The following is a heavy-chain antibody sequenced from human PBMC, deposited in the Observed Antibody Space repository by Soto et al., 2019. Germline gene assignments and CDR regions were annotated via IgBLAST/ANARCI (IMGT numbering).Heavy chain of an antibody. CDR3: TKEMGSAIPFES. D-gene: IGHD2-8*01. V-gene: IGHV3-30*18. CDR1: GYTFSTFG. Sequence: HVQLVESGGAVVQPGRSLRLSCVGSGYTFSTFGMHWVRQAPGKGLEWVAVMSYDGRNEYYADSVRGRFTISRDNSKNTLYLQMNSLRAEDTAMYYCTKEMGSAIPFESWGQGTLVTVSS. CDR2: MSYDGRNE. J-gene: IGHJ4*02.